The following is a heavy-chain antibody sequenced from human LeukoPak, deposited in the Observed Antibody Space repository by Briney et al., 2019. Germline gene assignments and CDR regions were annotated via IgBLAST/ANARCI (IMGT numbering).Heavy chain of an antibody. CDR2: ISGGGGST. J-gene: IGHJ4*02. V-gene: IGHV3-23*01. D-gene: IGHD1-26*01. CDR3: AKGGKWDVTPFDY. CDR1: GFSLSGYW. Sequence: GGSLRLSCVASGFSLSGYWMYWVRQAPGKGLEWVSTISGGGGSTYYADSVKGRFTISRDNSKNTLYLQVNSLRAEDTAVYYCAKGGKWDVTPFDYWGQGTLVTVSS.